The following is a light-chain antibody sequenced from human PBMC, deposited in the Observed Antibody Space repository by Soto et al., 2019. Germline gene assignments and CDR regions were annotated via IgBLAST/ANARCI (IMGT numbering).Light chain of an antibody. CDR2: YDD. V-gene: IGLV1-36*01. Sequence: QSVLTQPPSVSDAPRQRVTISCSGSSSNIGNNAVNWYQQLPGKAPKLLIYYDDLLPSGVSDRFSGSKSGTSASLAISGLQSEDEADYYCAAWDDSLNGVLFGGGTKVTVL. CDR3: AAWDDSLNGVL. CDR1: SSNIGNNA. J-gene: IGLJ2*01.